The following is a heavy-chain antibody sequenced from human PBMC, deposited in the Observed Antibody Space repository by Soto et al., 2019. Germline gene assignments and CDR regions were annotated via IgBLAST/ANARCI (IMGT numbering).Heavy chain of an antibody. CDR2: IKFDGSTT. V-gene: IGHV3-74*01. D-gene: IGHD5-18*01. Sequence: GGSLRLSCVASGFTFSTYWMHWVRQAPRKGLVWVSRIKFDGSTTSYADSVKGRFTISRDNAKNTVYLQMNSLGGEDTGVYYCARGIRNYYGVDVWGQGTTVTVS. J-gene: IGHJ6*02. CDR1: GFTFSTYW. CDR3: ARGIRNYYGVDV.